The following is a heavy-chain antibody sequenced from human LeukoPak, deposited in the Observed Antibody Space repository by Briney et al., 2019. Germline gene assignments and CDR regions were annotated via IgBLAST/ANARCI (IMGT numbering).Heavy chain of an antibody. D-gene: IGHD3-3*01. CDR1: GFTFSSYA. J-gene: IGHJ4*02. Sequence: GGSLRLSCAASGFTFSSYAMSWVRQAPGKGLEWVSAISGSGGSTYYADSVKGRFTISRDNSKNTLYLQMNSLRAEDTAVYYCASTFYDFWSGYYRVDGGFDYWGQGTLVTVSS. CDR3: ASTFYDFWSGYYRVDGGFDY. CDR2: ISGSGGST. V-gene: IGHV3-23*01.